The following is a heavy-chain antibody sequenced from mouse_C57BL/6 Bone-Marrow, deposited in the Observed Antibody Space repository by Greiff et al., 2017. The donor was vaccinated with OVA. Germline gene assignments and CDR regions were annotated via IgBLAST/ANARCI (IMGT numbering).Heavy chain of an antibody. CDR3: TRDLACEGACWYFDV. CDR2: ISSGGDYI. Sequence: EVMLVESGEGLVKPGGSLKLSCAASGFTFSSYAMSWVRQTPEKRLEWVAYISSGGDYIYYADTVKGRFTLSRDNARNTLYLQMSSLKSEDTAMYYCTRDLACEGACWYFDVWGTGTTVTVSS. CDR1: GFTFSSYA. D-gene: IGHD3-1*01. V-gene: IGHV5-9-1*02. J-gene: IGHJ1*03.